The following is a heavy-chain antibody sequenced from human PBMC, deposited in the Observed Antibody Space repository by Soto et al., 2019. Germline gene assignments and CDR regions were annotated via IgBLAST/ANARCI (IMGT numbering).Heavy chain of an antibody. CDR2: IYYSGST. V-gene: IGHV4-39*01. CDR1: GGSISSSSYY. Sequence: QLQLQESGPGLVKPSETLSLTCTVSGGSISSSSYYWGWIRQPPGKGLEWIGSIYYSGSTYYNPSLKSRVTISVDTSKNQFSLKLSSVTAADTAVYYCARHCSGGSGYFDYWGQGTLVTVSS. J-gene: IGHJ4*02. CDR3: ARHCSGGSGYFDY. D-gene: IGHD2-15*01.